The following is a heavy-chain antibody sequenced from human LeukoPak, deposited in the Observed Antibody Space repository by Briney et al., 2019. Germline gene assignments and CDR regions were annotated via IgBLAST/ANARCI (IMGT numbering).Heavy chain of an antibody. V-gene: IGHV1-2*02. CDR1: GYTFTSYA. D-gene: IGHD3-10*01. CDR2: INPNSGGT. CDR3: ARPPVMWTYGSGSNMAFFDY. Sequence: ASVKVSCKASGYTFTSYAMNWVRQAPGQGLEWMGWINPNSGGTNYAQKFQGRVTMTRDTSISTAYMELSRLRSDDTAVYYCARPPVMWTYGSGSNMAFFDYWGQGTLVTVSS. J-gene: IGHJ4*02.